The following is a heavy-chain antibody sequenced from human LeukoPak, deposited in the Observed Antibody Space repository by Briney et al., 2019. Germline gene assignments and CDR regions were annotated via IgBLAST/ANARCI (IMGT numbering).Heavy chain of an antibody. CDR3: ARLSYSSSWYYYYYYMDV. CDR1: GFTFSSYA. V-gene: IGHV4-38-2*01. J-gene: IGHJ6*03. Sequence: GSLRLSCAASGFTFSSYAMSWVRQPPGKGLEWIGSIYYSGSTYYNPSLKSRVTISVDTSKNQFSLKLSSVTAADTAVYYCARLSYSSSWYYYYYYMDVWGKGTTVTVSS. CDR2: IYYSGST. D-gene: IGHD6-13*01.